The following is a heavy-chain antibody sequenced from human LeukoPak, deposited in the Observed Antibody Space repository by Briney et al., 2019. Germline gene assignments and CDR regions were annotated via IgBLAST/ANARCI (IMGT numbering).Heavy chain of an antibody. J-gene: IGHJ4*02. Sequence: PSQTLSLTCAVSGGSISSGGYSWSWIRQPPGKGLEWIGYIYHSGSTYYNPSLKSRVTISVDRSKNQFSLKLSSVTAADTAVYYCARGGIVGATTDWGQGTLVTVSS. CDR2: IYHSGST. D-gene: IGHD1-26*01. CDR3: ARGGIVGATTD. V-gene: IGHV4-30-2*01. CDR1: GGSISSGGYS.